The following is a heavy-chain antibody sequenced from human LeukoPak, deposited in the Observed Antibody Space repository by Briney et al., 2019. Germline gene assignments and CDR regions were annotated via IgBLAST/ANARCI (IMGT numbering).Heavy chain of an antibody. V-gene: IGHV3-30-3*01. CDR1: GFTFSSYA. J-gene: IGHJ4*02. CDR2: ISYDGSNK. Sequence: GGSLRLSCAASGFTFSSYAMHWVRQAPGKGLEWVAVISYDGSNKYYADSVKGRFTISRDNSKNTLYLQMNSLRAEDTAVYYCARKYHSSAGYYFDYWGQGTLVTVSS. D-gene: IGHD2-2*01. CDR3: ARKYHSSAGYYFDY.